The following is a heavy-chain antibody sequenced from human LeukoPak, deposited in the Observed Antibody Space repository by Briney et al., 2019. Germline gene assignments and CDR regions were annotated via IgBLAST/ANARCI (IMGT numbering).Heavy chain of an antibody. J-gene: IGHJ5*02. CDR3: AREIYPTTVTTGGTVFDP. D-gene: IGHD4-11*01. V-gene: IGHV1-8*03. CDR1: GYTFTSYD. CDR2: MNPNSGNT. Sequence: ASVKVSCKASGYTFTSYDINWVRQATGQGLEWMGWMNPNSGNTGYAQKFQGRVTITRSTSISTAYMELSSLRSEDTAVYYCAREIYPTTVTTGGTVFDPWGQGTLVTVSS.